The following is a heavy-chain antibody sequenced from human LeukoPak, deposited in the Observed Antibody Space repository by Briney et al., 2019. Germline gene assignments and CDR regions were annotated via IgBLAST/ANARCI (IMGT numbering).Heavy chain of an antibody. CDR2: INHSGST. CDR1: GGSLSGYY. J-gene: IGHJ4*02. Sequence: SETLSLTCAVYGGSLSGYYWSWIRQPPGKGLEWIGEINHSGSTNYNPSLKSRVTISVDTSKNQFSLKLSSVTAADTAVYYCARLKGRAVAGTLEVDYWGQGTLVTVSS. D-gene: IGHD6-19*01. V-gene: IGHV4-34*01. CDR3: ARLKGRAVAGTLEVDY.